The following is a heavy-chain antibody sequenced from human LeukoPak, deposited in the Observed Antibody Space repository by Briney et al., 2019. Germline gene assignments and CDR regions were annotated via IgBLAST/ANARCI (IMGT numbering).Heavy chain of an antibody. Sequence: GGSLRLSCSASGFTFNLYGMHWVRQAPGKGLAYVSGVSNNGGSTYYGDSVKGRFSISRDNSKNTLYLQVISLRPEDTAIYYCVKDAYCSAGGCSLGYWGQGALVTVSS. CDR2: VSNNGGST. CDR1: GFTFNLYG. V-gene: IGHV3-64D*09. CDR3: VKDAYCSAGGCSLGY. J-gene: IGHJ4*02. D-gene: IGHD2-15*01.